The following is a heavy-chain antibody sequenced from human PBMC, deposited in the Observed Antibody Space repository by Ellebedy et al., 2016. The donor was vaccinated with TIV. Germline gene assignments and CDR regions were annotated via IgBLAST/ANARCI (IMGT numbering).Heavy chain of an antibody. CDR2: ISSDGSIT. Sequence: GGSLRLXCAASGFTFSSRWMHWVRQAPGKGLVWVSRISSDGSITNYADSVQGRFTISRDNGKNILYLQMNNLRAEDTAVYYCARDSASHLRFSYTDYWGRGTLIAVSS. D-gene: IGHD4-11*01. CDR3: ARDSASHLRFSYTDY. CDR1: GFTFSSRW. J-gene: IGHJ4*02. V-gene: IGHV3-74*01.